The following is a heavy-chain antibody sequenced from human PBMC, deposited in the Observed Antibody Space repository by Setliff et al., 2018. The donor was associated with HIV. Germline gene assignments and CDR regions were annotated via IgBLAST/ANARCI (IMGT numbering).Heavy chain of an antibody. Sequence: SETLSLTCTVSGGSISSYYWSWIRQPPGKGLEWIGYIYYSGSTNYNPSLKSRVTISVDTSKNQFSLKLSSVTAADTAVYYCARGRKGHIGYFDYWGQGTLVTVSS. CDR3: ARGRKGHIGYFDY. CDR2: IYYSGST. V-gene: IGHV4-59*01. D-gene: IGHD3-16*01. J-gene: IGHJ4*02. CDR1: GGSISSYY.